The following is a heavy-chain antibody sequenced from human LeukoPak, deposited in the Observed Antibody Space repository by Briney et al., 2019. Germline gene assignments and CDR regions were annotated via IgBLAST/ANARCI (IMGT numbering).Heavy chain of an antibody. CDR2: IIPIFGTA. D-gene: IGHD3-22*01. CDR3: ATANAAYYYDSSGFGQYFQH. V-gene: IGHV1-69*06. CDR1: GGTFSSYA. J-gene: IGHJ1*01. Sequence: EASVKVSCKASGGTFSSYAISWVRQAPGQGLEWMGGIIPIFGTANYAQKFQGRVTMTEDTSTDTAYMELSSLRSEDTAVYYCATANAAYYYDSSGFGQYFQHWGQGTLVTVSS.